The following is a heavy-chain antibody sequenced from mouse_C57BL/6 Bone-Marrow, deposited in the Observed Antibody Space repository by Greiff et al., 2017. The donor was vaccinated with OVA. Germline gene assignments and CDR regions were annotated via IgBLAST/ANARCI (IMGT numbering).Heavy chain of an antibody. D-gene: IGHD2-3*01. CDR1: GYAFSSSW. J-gene: IGHJ1*03. CDR3: ARWAGDGYYGWYFDV. V-gene: IGHV1-82*01. Sequence: QVQLQQSGPELVKPGASVKISCKASGYAFSSSWMNWVKQRPGKGLEWIGRIYPGDGDTNYNGKFKGKATLTADKSSSTAYMQLSSLTSEDSAVYYCARWAGDGYYGWYFDVWGTGTTVTVSS. CDR2: IYPGDGDT.